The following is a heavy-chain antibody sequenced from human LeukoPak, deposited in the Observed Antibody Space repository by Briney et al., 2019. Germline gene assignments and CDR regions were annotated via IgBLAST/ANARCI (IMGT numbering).Heavy chain of an antibody. Sequence: GGSLRLSCAASGFTFSSYAMSWVRQAPGKGLEWVSAISGSGGSTYNADSVKGRFTISRDNSKNTLYLQMNSLRAEDTAVYYYAKESNYYDSSGYYYDAFDIWGQGTMVTVSS. CDR3: AKESNYYDSSGYYYDAFDI. CDR1: GFTFSSYA. CDR2: ISGSGGST. J-gene: IGHJ3*02. D-gene: IGHD3-22*01. V-gene: IGHV3-23*01.